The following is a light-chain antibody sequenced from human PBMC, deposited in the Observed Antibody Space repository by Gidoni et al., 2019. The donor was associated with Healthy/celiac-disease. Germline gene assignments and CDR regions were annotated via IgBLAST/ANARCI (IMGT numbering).Light chain of an antibody. J-gene: IGKJ2*01. V-gene: IGKV3-20*01. CDR3: QQYGSSPWYT. CDR2: GAS. CDR1: QSVSSSH. Sequence: EIVLTQSPGTLSLSPGERATLSCRASQSVSSSHLAWYQQKPGQAPRPLIYGASSRATGIPDRFSGSGSGTDFTLTISRLEPEDFAVYYCQQYGSSPWYTFGQGTKLEIK.